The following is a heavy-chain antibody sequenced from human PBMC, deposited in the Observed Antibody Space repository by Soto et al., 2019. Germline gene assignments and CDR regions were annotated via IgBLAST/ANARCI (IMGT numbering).Heavy chain of an antibody. CDR3: AKDGGFGYCSSTSCYGYYMDV. CDR1: GFTFSSYA. V-gene: IGHV3-23*01. CDR2: ISGSGGST. D-gene: IGHD2-2*01. J-gene: IGHJ6*03. Sequence: EVQLLESGGGLVQPGGSLRLSCAASGFTFSSYAMSWVRQAPGKGLEWVSAISGSGGSTYYADSVKGRFTISRDNSKNTLYLQMHSLRAEDTAVYYCAKDGGFGYCSSTSCYGYYMDVWGKGTTVTVSS.